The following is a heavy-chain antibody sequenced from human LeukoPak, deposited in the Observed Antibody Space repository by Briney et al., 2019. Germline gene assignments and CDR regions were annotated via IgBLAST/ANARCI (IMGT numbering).Heavy chain of an antibody. Sequence: PGGSLRLSCAASGFTLSTYGMHWVRQAPGKGLEWVAFIRYDGNNKYYADSVKGRFTISRGNSKNTLYLQMNSLRAEDAAVYYCAKTPNRVVVPAAMPFDYWGQGTLVTVSS. CDR3: AKTPNRVVVPAAMPFDY. CDR2: IRYDGNNK. D-gene: IGHD2-2*01. V-gene: IGHV3-30*02. CDR1: GFTLSTYG. J-gene: IGHJ4*02.